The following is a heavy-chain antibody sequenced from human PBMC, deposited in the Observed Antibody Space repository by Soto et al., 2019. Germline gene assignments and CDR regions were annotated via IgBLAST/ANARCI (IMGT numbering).Heavy chain of an antibody. CDR1: GFTFSSYT. J-gene: IGHJ4*02. D-gene: IGHD3-9*01. CDR2: ITSGSDYI. Sequence: LRLSCAASGFTFSSYTMNWVRQAPGKGLEWVAFITSGSDYIYYADSVKGRFTISRDDANNSLFLQMSSLRAEDTAVYYCTREHVVTIFRRGQRGSFDNWSQGTLVTISS. CDR3: TREHVVTIFRRGQRGSFDN. V-gene: IGHV3-21*05.